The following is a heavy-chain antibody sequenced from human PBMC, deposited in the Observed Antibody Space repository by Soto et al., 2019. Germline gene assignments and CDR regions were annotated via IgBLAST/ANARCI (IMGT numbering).Heavy chain of an antibody. CDR3: AGHPRDWSFQD. CDR1: GASISSSDSY. Sequence: PSETLSLTCIVSGASISSSDSYWAWIRQPPGKGLEWIATIYHNGVTYNNPSLKSRLSISVDTSTNHFSLKLTSVTAGDTAMYYCAGHPRDWSFQDWGQDTLVTVSS. D-gene: IGHD2-21*02. V-gene: IGHV4-39*01. J-gene: IGHJ1*01. CDR2: IYHNGVT.